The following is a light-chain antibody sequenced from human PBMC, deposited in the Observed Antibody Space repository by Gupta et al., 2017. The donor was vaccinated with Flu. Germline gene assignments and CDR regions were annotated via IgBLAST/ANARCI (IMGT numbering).Light chain of an antibody. CDR1: QSVSSY. J-gene: IGKJ4*01. CDR2: AAS. CDR3: QQCNNWPLT. V-gene: IGKV3-11*01. Sequence: GERATLTCRASQSVSSYLAWYQQKPGKAPRLLIYAASNRATGIPARFSGSGSGTDFTLTISSLEPEDFAVYYCQQCNNWPLTFGGGTKVEIK.